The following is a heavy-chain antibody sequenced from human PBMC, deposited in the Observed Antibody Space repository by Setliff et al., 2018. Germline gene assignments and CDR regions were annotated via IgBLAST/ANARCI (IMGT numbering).Heavy chain of an antibody. CDR3: VRTFNGSPADR. Sequence: KPSETLSLTCTVSGGSISTYYWSWIRQPPGKGLEWLGYIYASGSTNHNPSLKSRVTISVDTSKNQFSLKLSSVTAADTAVYYCVRTFNGSPADRWGQGTLVTVSS. V-gene: IGHV4-4*08. D-gene: IGHD2-2*01. CDR1: GGSISTYY. CDR2: IYASGST. J-gene: IGHJ5*02.